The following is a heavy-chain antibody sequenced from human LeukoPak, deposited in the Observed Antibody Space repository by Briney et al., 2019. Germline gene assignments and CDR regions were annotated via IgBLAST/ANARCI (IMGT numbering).Heavy chain of an antibody. D-gene: IGHD3-22*01. CDR3: ARSSSGYYYGFDY. CDR2: INHSGST. J-gene: IGHJ4*02. Sequence: PSETLSLTCAVYGGSFSGYYWSWIRQPPGKGLEWIGEINHSGSTNYNPSLKSRVTMSVDTSKNQFSLKLSSVTAADTAVYYCARSSSGYYYGFDYWGQGTLVTVSS. CDR1: GGSFSGYY. V-gene: IGHV4-34*01.